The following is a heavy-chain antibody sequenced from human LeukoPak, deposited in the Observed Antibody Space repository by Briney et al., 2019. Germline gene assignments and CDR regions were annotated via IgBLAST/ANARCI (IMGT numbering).Heavy chain of an antibody. CDR2: IKSKVNGGTT. CDR1: GFTFSNLW. J-gene: IGHJ4*02. D-gene: IGHD5-18*01. Sequence: GGSLRLSCAASGFTFSNLWMTWVRQAPGKGLEWVGRIKSKVNGGTTDYAAPVKGRFTISRDDSKNTLYLQMNSLKTEDTAVYYCTTGLSGYSYGSSYWGQGTLVTVSS. V-gene: IGHV3-15*01. CDR3: TTGLSGYSYGSSY.